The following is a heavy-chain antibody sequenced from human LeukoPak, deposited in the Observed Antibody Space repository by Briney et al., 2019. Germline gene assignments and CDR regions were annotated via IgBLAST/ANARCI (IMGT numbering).Heavy chain of an antibody. Sequence: PGGSLRLSCAASEFIFSTYSMNWVRQAPGKGLEWVSAISGGGGSTFYTDSVKGRFTISRDNSKNTLYLQLNSLRAEDTALYYCAKDKVPDSRWNFDVWGQGTLVTVSS. CDR3: AKDKVPDSRWNFDV. CDR2: ISGGGGST. J-gene: IGHJ4*02. V-gene: IGHV3-23*01. CDR1: EFIFSTYS. D-gene: IGHD6-19*01.